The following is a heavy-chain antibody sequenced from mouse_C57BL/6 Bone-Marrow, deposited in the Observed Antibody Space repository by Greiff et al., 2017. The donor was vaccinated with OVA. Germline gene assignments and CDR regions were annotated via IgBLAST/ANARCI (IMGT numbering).Heavy chain of an antibody. V-gene: IGHV5-17*01. D-gene: IGHD1-1*01. Sequence: EVKLVESGGGLVKPAGSLKLSCAASGFTFSDYGMHWVRQAPEQGLEWVAYISSGSSSIYYADTVKGRFTITRDNAKNTLFLQMSSLRSEDTAMYYCARDYYYGSLYYFDYWGQGTTLTVSS. J-gene: IGHJ2*01. CDR2: ISSGSSSI. CDR3: ARDYYYGSLYYFDY. CDR1: GFTFSDYG.